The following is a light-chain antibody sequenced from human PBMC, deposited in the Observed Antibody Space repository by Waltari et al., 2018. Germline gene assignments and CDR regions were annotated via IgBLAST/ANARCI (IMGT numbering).Light chain of an antibody. CDR1: NIGTKE. CDR3: QVWDNGSDHSV. V-gene: IGLV3-21*03. Sequence: SFVLTQPPSVSVAPGKTATITCGGSNIGTKEVTWYQQKAGLAPRLVVFDGSERPTGIPERFSGSNSGNTATLTISRVEAGDEADYYCQVWDNGSDHSVFGGGTKVTVL. CDR2: DGS. J-gene: IGLJ3*02.